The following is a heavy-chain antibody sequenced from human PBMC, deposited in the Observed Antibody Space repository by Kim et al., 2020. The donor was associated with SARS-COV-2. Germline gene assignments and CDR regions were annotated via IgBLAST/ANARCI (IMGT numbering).Heavy chain of an antibody. CDR3: ARAGITLAYSSSWTFDY. Sequence: SQTLSLTCAISGDSVSSNSAAWNWIRQSPSRGLEWLGRTYYRSKWYNDYAVSVKSRITINPDTSKNQFSLQLNSVTPEDTAVYYCARAGITLAYSSSWTFDYWGQGTLVTVSS. J-gene: IGHJ4*02. CDR1: GDSVSSNSAA. V-gene: IGHV6-1*01. CDR2: TYYRSKWYN. D-gene: IGHD6-13*01.